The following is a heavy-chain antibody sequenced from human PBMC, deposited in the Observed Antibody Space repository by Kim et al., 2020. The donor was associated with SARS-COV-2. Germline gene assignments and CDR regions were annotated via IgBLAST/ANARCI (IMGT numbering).Heavy chain of an antibody. J-gene: IGHJ4*02. D-gene: IGHD5-18*01. V-gene: IGHV1-3*01. CDR2: INAHAGNT. Sequence: ASVKVSCKASGYTFTSYAINWVRQAPGQRLEWMGGINAHAGNTEYAQKFQGRVTIIRDTYATSSYMDLSSLTSEDTAMYYCARAVQYSYGPGTWWALCGQGTLVTV. CDR3: ARAVQYSYGPGTWWAL. CDR1: GYTFTSYA.